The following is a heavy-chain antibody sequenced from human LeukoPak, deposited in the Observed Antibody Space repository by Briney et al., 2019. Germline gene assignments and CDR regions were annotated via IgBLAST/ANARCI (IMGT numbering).Heavy chain of an antibody. CDR3: ARVPRGSYGSDY. J-gene: IGHJ4*02. CDR1: GFTFDDYA. CDR2: ISWNSGSI. D-gene: IGHD1-26*01. Sequence: PGGSLRLSCAASGFTFDDYAMHWVRQAPGKGLEWVSGISWNSGSIGYADSVKGRFTISRDNAKNSLYLQMNSLRAEDTAVYYCARVPRGSYGSDYWGQGTLVTVSS. V-gene: IGHV3-9*01.